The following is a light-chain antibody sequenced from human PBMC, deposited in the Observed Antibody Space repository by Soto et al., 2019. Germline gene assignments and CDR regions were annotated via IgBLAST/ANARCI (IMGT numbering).Light chain of an antibody. J-gene: IGLJ2*01. CDR2: SNH. CDR1: SSNIGRNS. Sequence: QSALTQPPSASGTPGQRVTFFCSGSSSNIGRNSVYWYQQLPGTAPKLLIYSNHQRPSGVPDRFSGSKSGTSASLAISGLRSEDEANYYCAAWDDSPSGVVFGGGTKLTVL. V-gene: IGLV1-47*02. CDR3: AAWDDSPSGVV.